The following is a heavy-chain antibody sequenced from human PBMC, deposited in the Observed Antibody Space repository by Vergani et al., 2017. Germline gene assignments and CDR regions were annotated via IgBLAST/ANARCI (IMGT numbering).Heavy chain of an antibody. J-gene: IGHJ4*02. CDR3: ARSSSWYGQFDY. V-gene: IGHV4-59*01. D-gene: IGHD6-13*01. CDR1: GGPISSYY. CDR2: IYYSGST. Sequence: QVQLQESGPGLVKPSETLSLTCTVSGGPISSYYWSWIRQPPGKGLEWIGYIYYSGSTNYNPSLKSRVTISVDTSKNQFSRKLSSVTAADTAVYYCARSSSWYGQFDYWGQGTLVTVSS.